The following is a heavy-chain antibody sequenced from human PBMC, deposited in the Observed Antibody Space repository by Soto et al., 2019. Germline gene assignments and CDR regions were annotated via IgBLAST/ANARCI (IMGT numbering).Heavy chain of an antibody. Sequence: QVQLVQSGAEVKKPGSSVKVSCKASGGTFSSYTISWVRQAPGQGLEWMGRIIPILGIANYAQKFQGRVTIPADKSTSTAYMELSSLRSEDTSVYYCARDSGYSSGWPDQPGGRGEYFQHWGQGTLVTVSS. CDR3: ARDSGYSSGWPDQPGGRGEYFQH. J-gene: IGHJ1*01. D-gene: IGHD6-19*01. CDR2: IIPILGIA. V-gene: IGHV1-69*08. CDR1: GGTFSSYT.